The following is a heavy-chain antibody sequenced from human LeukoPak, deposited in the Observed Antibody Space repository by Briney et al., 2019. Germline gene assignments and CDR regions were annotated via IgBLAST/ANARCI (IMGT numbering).Heavy chain of an antibody. CDR3: ARVVPRYCSSTSCYTPIHSPRIAVSYFDY. CDR2: INHSGST. J-gene: IGHJ4*02. V-gene: IGHV4-34*01. Sequence: PSETLSLTCAVYGGSSSGYYWSWIRQPPGKGLEWIGEINHSGSTNYNPSLKSRVTISVDTSKNQFSLKLSSVTAADTAVYYCARVVPRYCSSTSCYTPIHSPRIAVSYFDYWGQGTLVTVSS. D-gene: IGHD2-2*02. CDR1: GGSSSGYY.